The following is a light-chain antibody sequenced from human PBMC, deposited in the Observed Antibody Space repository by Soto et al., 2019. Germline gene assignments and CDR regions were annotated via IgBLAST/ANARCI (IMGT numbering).Light chain of an antibody. Sequence: DIQMTQSPSSLSASVGDRVTITCRASQGISHYLAWNQQKPWKVPKLMIYAASTLQSEVPSRFSGSGSGTDFTLTISSLQPEDVATYYCQQYSSAPPTVGGGTKVEIK. CDR3: QQYSSAPPT. CDR1: QGISHY. V-gene: IGKV1-27*01. CDR2: AAS. J-gene: IGKJ4*01.